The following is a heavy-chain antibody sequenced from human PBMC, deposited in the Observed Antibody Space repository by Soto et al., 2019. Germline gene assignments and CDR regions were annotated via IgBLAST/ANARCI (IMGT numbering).Heavy chain of an antibody. J-gene: IGHJ6*03. V-gene: IGHV4-59*01. D-gene: IGHD2-15*01. CDR2: IYYSGST. Sequence: SETLSLTCTVSGGSISSYYWSWIRQPPGKGLEWIGYIYYSGSTNYNPSLKSRVTISVDTSKNQFSLKLSSVTAADTAVYYCARVLICSGGSCYEDYYYYYMDVWGKGTTVTVSS. CDR3: ARVLICSGGSCYEDYYYYYMDV. CDR1: GGSISSYY.